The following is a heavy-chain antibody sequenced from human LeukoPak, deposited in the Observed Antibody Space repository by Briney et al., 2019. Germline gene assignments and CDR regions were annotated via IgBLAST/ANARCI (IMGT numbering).Heavy chain of an antibody. CDR3: ARGGDSYVFDN. CDR2: ISSGSGTI. D-gene: IGHD3-16*01. J-gene: IGHJ4*02. Sequence: GGSPRLSCAASGFSFSTYGVNWVRQAPGKGLEWLSYISSGSGTIYYADSVKGRFTISRDNAKNSLYLQMNSLRAEDMAVYYCARGGDSYVFDNWGQGTLVTVSS. V-gene: IGHV3-48*04. CDR1: GFSFSTYG.